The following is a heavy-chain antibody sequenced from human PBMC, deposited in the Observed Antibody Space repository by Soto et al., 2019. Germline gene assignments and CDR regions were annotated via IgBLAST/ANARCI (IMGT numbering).Heavy chain of an antibody. Sequence: EVQLLESGGGWVQPGGSLRVSCAASGFTFSSYAMNWVRQAPGKGLEWVSGISGSGGSTYYADSVKGRFTISRDKSKNTLNLQMNSRLAEYTAVYYCAKDASSSGWYWYFDLWGRGSLVTVCS. J-gene: IGHJ2*01. CDR2: ISGSGGST. CDR3: AKDASSSGWYWYFDL. D-gene: IGHD6-19*01. CDR1: GFTFSSYA. V-gene: IGHV3-23*01.